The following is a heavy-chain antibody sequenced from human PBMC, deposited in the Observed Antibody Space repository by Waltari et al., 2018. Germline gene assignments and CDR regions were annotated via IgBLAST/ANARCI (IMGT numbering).Heavy chain of an antibody. CDR2: IIPIFGTA. CDR1: GGTFSSYA. V-gene: IGHV1-69*12. J-gene: IGHJ4*02. CDR3: ARAHSSGYYYYFDY. Sequence: QVQLVQSGAEVKKPGSSVKVSCQASGGTFSSYAISWVRQAPGQGLEWMGGIIPIFGTANYAQKFQGRVTITADESTSTAYMELSSLRSEDTAVYYCARAHSSGYYYYFDYWGQGTLVTVSS. D-gene: IGHD3-22*01.